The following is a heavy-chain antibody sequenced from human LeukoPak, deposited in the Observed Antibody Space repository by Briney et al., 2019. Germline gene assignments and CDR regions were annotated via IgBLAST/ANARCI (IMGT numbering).Heavy chain of an antibody. CDR2: VTHDGRI. J-gene: IGHJ4*02. CDR3: ATIYGDFSDFDS. Sequence: SETLSLTCAVYGASFSGSYWNWIRQPPGKGLEGIGEVTHDGRIDHNPSLRGRVTISVDTSMNQFSLRLSSVTAADTAVYYCATIYGDFSDFDSWAQGTLVTVSS. D-gene: IGHD4-17*01. CDR1: GASFSGSY. V-gene: IGHV4-34*01.